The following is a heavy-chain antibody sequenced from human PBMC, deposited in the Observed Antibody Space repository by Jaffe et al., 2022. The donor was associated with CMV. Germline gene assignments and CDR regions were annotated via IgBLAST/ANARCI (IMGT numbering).Heavy chain of an antibody. V-gene: IGHV5-10-1*03. CDR2: IDPSDSYT. CDR1: GYSFTSYW. Sequence: EVQLVQSGAEVKKPGESLRISCKGSGYSFTSYWISWVRQMPGKGLEWMGRIDPSDSYTNYSPSFQGHVTISADKSISTAYLQWSSLKASDTAMYYCATTGSIAAADYYYYYMDVWGKGTTVTVSS. D-gene: IGHD6-13*01. J-gene: IGHJ6*03. CDR3: ATTGSIAAADYYYYYMDV.